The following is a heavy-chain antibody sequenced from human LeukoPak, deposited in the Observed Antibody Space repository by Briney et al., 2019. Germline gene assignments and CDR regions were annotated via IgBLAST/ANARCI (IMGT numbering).Heavy chain of an antibody. CDR3: ARGPGSTYSFDY. CDR1: GASISSSSYY. Sequence: SETLSLTCTVSGASISSSSYYWGWIRQPPGKGLEWIGSMYYSGNTYYNPSLKSRVIISVDTSKNQFSLKLNSVTAADTALYYCARGPGSTYSFDYWGQGTLVIVSS. CDR2: MYYSGNT. V-gene: IGHV4-39*07. D-gene: IGHD1-26*01. J-gene: IGHJ4*02.